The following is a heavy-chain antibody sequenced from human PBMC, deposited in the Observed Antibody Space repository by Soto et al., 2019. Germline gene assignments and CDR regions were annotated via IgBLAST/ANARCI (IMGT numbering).Heavy chain of an antibody. CDR2: FDPEDGET. V-gene: IGHV1-24*01. J-gene: IGHJ6*02. CDR3: ATAAGFYYYYGMDV. CDR1: GYTLTELS. D-gene: IGHD6-13*01. Sequence: ASVKVSCKVSGYTLTELSMHWVRQAPGKGLEWMGGFDPEDGETIYAQKFQGRVTMTEDTSTDTAYMELSSLRSEDTAVYYCATAAGFYYYYGMDVWGQGTTVTVS.